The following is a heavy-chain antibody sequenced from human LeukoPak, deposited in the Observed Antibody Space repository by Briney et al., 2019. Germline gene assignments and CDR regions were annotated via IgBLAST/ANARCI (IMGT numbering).Heavy chain of an antibody. D-gene: IGHD6-13*01. V-gene: IGHV3-30-3*01. CDR2: ISYDGSNK. CDR1: GFTFSSFA. Sequence: PGGSLRLSCAASGFTFSSFAMTWVRQAPGKGLEWVAVISYDGSNKYYADSVKGRFTISRDNSKNTLYLQMNSLRAEDTAVYYCARAAVLRDSSSWGTDYWGQGTLVTVSS. CDR3: ARAAVLRDSSSWGTDY. J-gene: IGHJ4*02.